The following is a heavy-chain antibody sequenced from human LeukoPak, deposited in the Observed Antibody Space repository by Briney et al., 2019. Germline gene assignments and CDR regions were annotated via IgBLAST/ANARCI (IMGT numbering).Heavy chain of an antibody. CDR2: MYHSGRT. V-gene: IGHV4-38-2*02. CDR1: GYSISSGYY. D-gene: IGHD2-21*02. CDR3: ARFSCGGDCYSDF. Sequence: SETLSLTCTVYGYSISSGYYWGWIRQSPGKGLEWIGNMYHSGRTYYKPSLKSRVTISVDTSKNQLSLRLSSVTAADTAVYYCARFSCGGDCYSDFWGQGTLVTVSS. J-gene: IGHJ4*02.